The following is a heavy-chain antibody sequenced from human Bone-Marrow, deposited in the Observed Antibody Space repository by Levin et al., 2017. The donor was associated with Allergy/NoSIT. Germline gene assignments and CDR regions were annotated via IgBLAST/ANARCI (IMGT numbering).Heavy chain of an antibody. V-gene: IGHV3-72*01. CDR3: TRGPPDY. Sequence: LSLTCAASGFTFSDHYMDWVRQAPGKGLEWVGRIRNKANSYTTEYAASVKGRFTISRDDSKNSLYLQMNSLKTEDTAVYYCTRGPPDYWGQGTLVTVSS. CDR2: IRNKANSYTT. J-gene: IGHJ4*02. CDR1: GFTFSDHY.